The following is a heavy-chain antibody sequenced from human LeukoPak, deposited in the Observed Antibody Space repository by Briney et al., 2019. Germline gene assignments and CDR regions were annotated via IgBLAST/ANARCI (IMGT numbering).Heavy chain of an antibody. CDR1: GGSISSYY. Sequence: SETLSLTCTVSGGSISSYYWSWIRQPPGKGPEWIGYIYYSGSTNYNPSLKSRVTISVDTSKNQFSLKLSSVTAADKAVYYCARGTVVPAAVWFDPWGQGTLVTVYS. CDR2: IYYSGST. D-gene: IGHD2-2*01. V-gene: IGHV4-59*01. CDR3: ARGTVVPAAVWFDP. J-gene: IGHJ5*02.